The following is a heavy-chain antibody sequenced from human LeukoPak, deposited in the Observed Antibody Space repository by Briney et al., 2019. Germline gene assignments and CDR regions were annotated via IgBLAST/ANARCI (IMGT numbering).Heavy chain of an antibody. V-gene: IGHV6-1*01. D-gene: IGHD6-13*01. Sequence: SQTLSLTCAISGDSVSSNSAAWNWIRQSPSRGLEWLGRTYYRSKWFNNYAVPLKSRITINPDSSKNQYSLHLNSVTPEDTAVYYCARMSYDSSPVWGRGTLVTVSS. CDR3: ARMSYDSSPV. CDR1: GDSVSSNSAA. J-gene: IGHJ4*02. CDR2: TYYRSKWFN.